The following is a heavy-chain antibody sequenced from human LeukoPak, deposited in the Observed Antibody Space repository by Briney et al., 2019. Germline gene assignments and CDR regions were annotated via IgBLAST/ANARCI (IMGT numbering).Heavy chain of an antibody. Sequence: AGGSLRLSCAASGFTFSSYAMSWVRQAPGKGLEWVSGISDSGGSTYYADSVKGRFTISRDNSKNTLYLRMNSLTAEDTAVYYCAKDREWHYYFDYWGQGTLVTVSS. CDR1: GFTFSSYA. CDR2: ISDSGGST. D-gene: IGHD3-3*01. J-gene: IGHJ4*02. CDR3: AKDREWHYYFDY. V-gene: IGHV3-23*01.